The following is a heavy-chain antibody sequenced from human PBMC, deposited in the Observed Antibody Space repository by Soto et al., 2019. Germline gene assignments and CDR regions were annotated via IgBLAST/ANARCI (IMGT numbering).Heavy chain of an antibody. CDR2: INQDGSQK. V-gene: IGHV3-7*04. J-gene: IGHJ4*02. CDR1: ESTVRRDW. Sequence: EVHLVESGGGLVQTGGSLRLSCAIYESTVRRDWMNWVRQAPGKGLEWVAHINQDGSQKYYVDSVKGRFTISRDNATNLWSLQMTPLGAGDPAIYYCSGGVGDAFWGQGTLVTVSS. D-gene: IGHD1-26*01. CDR3: SGGVGDAF.